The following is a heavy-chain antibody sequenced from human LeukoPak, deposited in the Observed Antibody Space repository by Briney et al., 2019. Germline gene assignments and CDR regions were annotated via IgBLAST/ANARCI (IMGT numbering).Heavy chain of an antibody. CDR1: GGSISSHY. CDR3: ARFGTDYDSSGYYYASFDY. Sequence: RASETLSLTCTVSGGSISSHYWSWIRQPPGKGLEWLGYIYYSGSTNYNPSLKSRVTISVDTSKNQFSLKLSSVTAADTAVYYCARFGTDYDSSGYYYASFDYWGQGTLVTVSS. D-gene: IGHD3-22*01. V-gene: IGHV4-59*11. CDR2: IYYSGST. J-gene: IGHJ4*02.